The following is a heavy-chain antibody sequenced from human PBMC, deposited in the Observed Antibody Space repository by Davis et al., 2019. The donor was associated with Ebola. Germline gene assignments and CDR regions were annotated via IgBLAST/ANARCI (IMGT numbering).Heavy chain of an antibody. CDR1: GGSISSSSYY. CDR2: IYYSGST. D-gene: IGHD6-6*01. V-gene: IGHV4-61*05. Sequence: MPSETLSLTCTVSGGSISSSSYYWSWIRQPPGKGLEWIGYIYYSGSTNYNPSLKSRVTISVDTSKIQFSLKLSSVTAADTALYYCARQSSSSWGDYWGQGTLVTVSS. CDR3: ARQSSSSWGDY. J-gene: IGHJ4*02.